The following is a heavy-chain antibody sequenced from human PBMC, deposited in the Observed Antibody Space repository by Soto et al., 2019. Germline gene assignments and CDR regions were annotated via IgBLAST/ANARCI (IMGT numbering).Heavy chain of an antibody. CDR3: ARDEAAGTLGFDY. J-gene: IGHJ4*02. CDR2: ISSSSSYI. Sequence: GSLRLSCAASGFTFSSYSMNWVRQAPGKGLEWVSSISSSSSYIYYADSVKGRFTISRDNAKNSLYLQMNSLRAEDTAVYYCARDEAAGTLGFDYWGQGTLVTVSS. D-gene: IGHD6-13*01. V-gene: IGHV3-21*01. CDR1: GFTFSSYS.